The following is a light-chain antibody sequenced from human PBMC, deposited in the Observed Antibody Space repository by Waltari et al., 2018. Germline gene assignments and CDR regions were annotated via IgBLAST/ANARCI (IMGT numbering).Light chain of an antibody. CDR3: CSYAGDAVYM. Sequence: QSALTQPRSVSGSPGQSVTISCTGTSSAVGPYRYVSWYQHHPGNAPKVMIFDVGRLPSGVPARFSGAKSGHAASLTSSGLQAEDEADYYCCSYAGDAVYMFGGGTKVTVL. CDR2: DVG. CDR1: SSAVGPYRY. V-gene: IGLV2-11*01. J-gene: IGLJ3*02.